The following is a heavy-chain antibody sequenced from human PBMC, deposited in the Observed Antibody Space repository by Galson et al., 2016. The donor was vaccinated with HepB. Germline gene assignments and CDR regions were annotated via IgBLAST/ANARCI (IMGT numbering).Heavy chain of an antibody. J-gene: IGHJ6*02. CDR3: ARDGTPTTGTYGYYYGIDV. CDR2: IGYDGSEK. D-gene: IGHD1-1*01. Sequence: SLRLSCAASGFSFSDFGMHWVRQAPGKGLEWVALIGYDGSEKYYADSVKGRFTITRDNSKNTAFLQMTSLRADNTAVYYCARDGTPTTGTYGYYYGIDVWGQGTTVTVSS. CDR1: GFSFSDFG. V-gene: IGHV3-33*01.